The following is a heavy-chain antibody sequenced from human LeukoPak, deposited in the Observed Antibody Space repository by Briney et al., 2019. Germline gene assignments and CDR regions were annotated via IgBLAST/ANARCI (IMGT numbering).Heavy chain of an antibody. CDR3: NTYCSGGSCYSSSW. CDR2: IIPILGIA. Sequence: PVKVSCKASGGTFSSYAISWVRQAPGQGLEWMGRIIPILGIANYAQKFQGRVTITADKSTSTAYMELSSLRSEDTAVYYCNTYCSGGSCYSSSWWGQGTLVTVSS. D-gene: IGHD2-15*01. J-gene: IGHJ4*02. V-gene: IGHV1-69*04. CDR1: GGTFSSYA.